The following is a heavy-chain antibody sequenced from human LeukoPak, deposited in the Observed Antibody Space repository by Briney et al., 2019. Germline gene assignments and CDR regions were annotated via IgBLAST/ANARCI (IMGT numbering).Heavy chain of an antibody. CDR3: AKVICCSSTIRYEADY. Sequence: GGSLRLSCAASGFTFSSYALSWVRQAPGKGLEWVSAISGSGDYSTYYADSVKGRFTISRDNSKNTLYLQMNSLRAEDTAVYYCAKVICCSSTIRYEADYWGQGTLVTVSS. CDR2: ISGSGDYST. CDR1: GFTFSSYA. J-gene: IGHJ4*02. V-gene: IGHV3-23*01. D-gene: IGHD2-2*01.